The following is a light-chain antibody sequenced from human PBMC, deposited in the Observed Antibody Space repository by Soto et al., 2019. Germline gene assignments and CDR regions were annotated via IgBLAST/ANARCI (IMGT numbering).Light chain of an antibody. J-gene: IGKJ1*01. CDR3: QQRSNWPPT. CDR1: QGLGSY. V-gene: IGKV3-11*01. CDR2: DSF. Sequence: EIFLTQSPATLSLSRWERASISWRASQGLGSYLAWYQQKPGQAPRLLIYDSFNRATGVPARFSGSGSGTDSTLTISSLEPEDFAVYYCQQRSNWPPTFGQGTKV.